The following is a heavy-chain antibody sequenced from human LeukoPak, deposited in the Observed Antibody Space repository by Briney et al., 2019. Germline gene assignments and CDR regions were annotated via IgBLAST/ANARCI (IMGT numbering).Heavy chain of an antibody. Sequence: SETPSLTCTVSGGSISSYYWSWIRQPPGKGLEWIGYIYYSGSTNYNPSLKSRVTISVDTSKNQFSLKLSSVTAADTAVYYCALLVRVGATKWANFDYWGQGTLVTVSS. V-gene: IGHV4-59*01. D-gene: IGHD1-26*01. CDR3: ALLVRVGATKWANFDY. CDR2: IYYSGST. J-gene: IGHJ4*02. CDR1: GGSISSYY.